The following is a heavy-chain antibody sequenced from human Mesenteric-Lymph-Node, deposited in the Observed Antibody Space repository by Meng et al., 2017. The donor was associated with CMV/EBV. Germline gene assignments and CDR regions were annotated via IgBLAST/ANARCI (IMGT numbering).Heavy chain of an antibody. Sequence: SEILSLTCTVSGGSISSNNYYWGWIRQPPGKGLEWIGNIYYSGSTYYNPSLKGRVTISVDTSKNQFSLKLTSVTAADTAVYYCARVVLDIAAAGLLEWGRGTLVTVSS. CDR3: ARVVLDIAAAGLLE. D-gene: IGHD6-13*01. CDR2: IYYSGST. CDR1: GGSISSNNYY. V-gene: IGHV4-39*01. J-gene: IGHJ4*02.